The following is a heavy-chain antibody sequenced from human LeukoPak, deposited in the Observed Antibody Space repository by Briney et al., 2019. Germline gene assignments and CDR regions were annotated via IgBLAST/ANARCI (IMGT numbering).Heavy chain of an antibody. Sequence: SGTLSLTCAVYGGPFSGYYWSWIRQPPGKGLEWIGEINHSGSTNYNPSLKSRVTISVDTSKNQFSLKLSSVTAADTAVYYCASSSRRRYSSSAYYYYGMDVWGQGTTVTVSS. CDR3: ASSSRRRYSSSAYYYYGMDV. CDR2: INHSGST. CDR1: GGPFSGYY. V-gene: IGHV4-34*01. J-gene: IGHJ6*02. D-gene: IGHD6-6*01.